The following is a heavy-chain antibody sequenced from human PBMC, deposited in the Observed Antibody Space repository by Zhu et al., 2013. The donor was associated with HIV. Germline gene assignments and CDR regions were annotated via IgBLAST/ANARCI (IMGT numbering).Heavy chain of an antibody. CDR3: ARERRTYGSLDW. D-gene: IGHD3-16*01. Sequence: QVHLVQSGAEVKRPGASVKVSCKASGYNFSTYGISWVRQAPGEGLMWMGWISAYNGNTNYAQKLQGRVTLTTDTSTSTVSLEVRSLRSDDTAVYFCARERRTYGSLDWWGQGTLVTVSS. CDR2: ISAYNGNT. J-gene: IGHJ4*02. CDR1: GYNFSTYG. V-gene: IGHV1-18*01.